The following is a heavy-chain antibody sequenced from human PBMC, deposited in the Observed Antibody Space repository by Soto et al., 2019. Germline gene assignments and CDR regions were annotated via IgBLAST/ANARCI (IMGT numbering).Heavy chain of an antibody. V-gene: IGHV4-30-2*01. CDR2: IYHSGST. CDR3: ARDVGDSSGYYSDY. CDR1: GGSISSGGYS. Sequence: QLQLQESGSGLVKPSQTLSLTCAVSGGSISSGGYSWSWIRQPPGKGLEWIGYIYHSGSTYYNPSLKSRVTISVDRSKNQFSLKLSSVTAADTAVYYCARDVGDSSGYYSDYWGQGTLVTVSS. J-gene: IGHJ4*02. D-gene: IGHD3-22*01.